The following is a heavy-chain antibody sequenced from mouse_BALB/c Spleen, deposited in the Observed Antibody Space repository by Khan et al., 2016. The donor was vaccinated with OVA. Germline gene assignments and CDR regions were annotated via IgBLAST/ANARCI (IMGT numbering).Heavy chain of an antibody. CDR3: ARPPYYYYAMDN. D-gene: IGHD2-10*01. CDR2: INTYTGEP. V-gene: IGHV9-3-1*01. Sequence: QIQLVQSGPELKKPGETVKISCKASGHIFTNFGMNWVKQAPGQGLKWMGWINTYTGEPTYADDFNGRFAFSLETSASTAYLQINNLKNEDTAKYCGARPPYYYYAMDNWGQGTSVTVSS. J-gene: IGHJ4*01. CDR1: GHIFTNFG.